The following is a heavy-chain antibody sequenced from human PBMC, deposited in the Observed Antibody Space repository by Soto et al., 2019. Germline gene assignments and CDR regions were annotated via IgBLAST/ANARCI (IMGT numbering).Heavy chain of an antibody. Sequence: PGESLKISCKASGYSFTSYWIGWVRQMPGKGLEWMAIISPGDSDTTYSPSFQGQVTISADKSISTAYLQWSSLKASDTAVYYCARHWGPMVRGGLYYYYYGMDVWGQGTTVTVSS. J-gene: IGHJ6*02. V-gene: IGHV5-51*01. D-gene: IGHD3-10*01. CDR1: GYSFTSYW. CDR3: ARHWGPMVRGGLYYYYYGMDV. CDR2: ISPGDSDT.